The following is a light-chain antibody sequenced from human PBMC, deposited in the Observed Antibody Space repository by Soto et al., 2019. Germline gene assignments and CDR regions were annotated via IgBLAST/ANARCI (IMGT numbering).Light chain of an antibody. J-gene: IGLJ1*01. CDR1: TSDVGGYNY. CDR3: SSYTSSGTYV. CDR2: DVS. V-gene: IGLV2-14*01. Sequence: ALTQPASVSGSPGQSITISCTGATSDVGGYNYVSWYQQHPGKAPKLLIYDVSNRPSGISNRFSASKSGNTASLTISGLQAEDEADYYCSSYTSSGTYVFGTGTKVTVL.